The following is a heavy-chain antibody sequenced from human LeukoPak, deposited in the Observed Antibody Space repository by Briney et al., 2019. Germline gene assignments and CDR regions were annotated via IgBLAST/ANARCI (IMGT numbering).Heavy chain of an antibody. D-gene: IGHD7-27*01. CDR2: LSYEGSNK. CDR3: ATPTPEENWVGLRTGDDVFDI. CDR1: GCTFSCYV. J-gene: IGHJ3*02. V-gene: IGHV3-30*05. Sequence: GGSLILSCAAYGCTFSCYVMHWVRQAPGKGLGWVVLLSYEGSNKYYADFVKGRFTMSRDDSQNTLYLQMNSLRAQGTAVYYCATPTPEENWVGLRTGDDVFDIWGEGRMVTVSS.